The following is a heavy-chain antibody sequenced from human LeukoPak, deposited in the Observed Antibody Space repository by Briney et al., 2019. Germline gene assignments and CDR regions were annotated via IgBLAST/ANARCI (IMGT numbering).Heavy chain of an antibody. V-gene: IGHV3-49*03. CDR2: IRSKAYRGTT. J-gene: IGHJ4*02. CDR3: SRVGTATTLAIDY. CDR1: GFTFGVYF. Sequence: GGSLRLSRTGSGFTFGVYFMSWFRQASGKGLEWVGFIRSKAYRGTTKYAASVKGRFTISRDESKSIAYLQMNSLKPEDTAMYYCSRVGTATTLAIDYWGQGALVTVSS. D-gene: IGHD4-11*01.